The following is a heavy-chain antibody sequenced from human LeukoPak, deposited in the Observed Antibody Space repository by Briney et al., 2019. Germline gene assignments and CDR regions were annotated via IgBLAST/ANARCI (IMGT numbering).Heavy chain of an antibody. CDR2: ISYDGSNK. CDR1: GFTFSSYA. J-gene: IGHJ6*02. CDR3: ARSHADSMNYYDYGMDV. D-gene: IGHD3-22*01. V-gene: IGHV3-30-3*01. Sequence: GGSLRLSCAASGFTFSSYAMHWVRQAPGKGLEWVAVISYDGSNKYYADSVKGRFTISRDNSKNTLYLQMNSLRAEDTAVYYCARSHADSMNYYDYGMDVWGQGTTVTVSS.